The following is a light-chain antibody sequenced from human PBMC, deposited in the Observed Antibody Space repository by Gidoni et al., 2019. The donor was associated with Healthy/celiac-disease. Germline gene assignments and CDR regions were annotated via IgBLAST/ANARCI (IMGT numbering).Light chain of an antibody. CDR3: QQYGSSRST. J-gene: IGKJ1*01. CDR2: GAS. V-gene: IGKV3-20*01. CDR1: QSVSSSD. Sequence: TVLTQSPGTLSLSPGERATLSCRASQSVSSSDLAWYQQKPGQAPRLLIYGASSRATCIPDRFSGSGSGKDFTLTISRLEPEDFAVYYCQQYGSSRSTFXQXTKVEIK.